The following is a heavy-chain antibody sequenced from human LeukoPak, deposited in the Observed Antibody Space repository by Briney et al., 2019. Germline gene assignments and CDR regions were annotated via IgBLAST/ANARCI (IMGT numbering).Heavy chain of an antibody. J-gene: IGHJ5*02. CDR3: ARGVDTAMVSSWFDP. CDR1: GGSISSGGYY. V-gene: IGHV4-31*03. Sequence: TLSLTCTVSGGSISSGGYYWSWIRQHPGKGLEWIGYIYYSGSTYYNPSLKSRVTISVDTSKNQFSLKLSSVTAADTAVYYCARGVDTAMVSSWFDPWGQGTLVTVSS. CDR2: IYYSGST. D-gene: IGHD5-18*01.